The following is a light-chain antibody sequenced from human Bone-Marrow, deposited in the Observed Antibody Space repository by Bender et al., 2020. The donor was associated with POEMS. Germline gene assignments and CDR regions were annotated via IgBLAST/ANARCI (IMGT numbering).Light chain of an antibody. CDR3: SSYGSGSTWV. CDR2: EVS. V-gene: IGLV2-14*02. Sequence: QSALTQPASVAGSPGQSITISCTGTSSDVGSYDLVSWYQQHPGKAPKLMIYEVSKRPSGVSNRFSGSQSGNTAFLTISGLQAEDEADYYCSSYGSGSTWVFGGGTKLTVL. CDR1: SSDVGSYDL. J-gene: IGLJ3*02.